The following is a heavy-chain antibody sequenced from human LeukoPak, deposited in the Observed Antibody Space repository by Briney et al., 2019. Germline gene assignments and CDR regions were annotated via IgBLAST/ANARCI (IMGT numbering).Heavy chain of an antibody. Sequence: GGSLRLSCAASGFTFSRSWMHWVRQAPGKGLVWVSRINTDGSDTMYADSVKGRFTISRDNAKNTLYLQMNSLKAEDTAVYYCARDQGGSGPTTYDYWGRGNLVTVSS. CDR1: GFTFSRSW. CDR3: ARDQGGSGPTTYDY. D-gene: IGHD6-19*01. CDR2: INTDGSDT. V-gene: IGHV3-74*03. J-gene: IGHJ4*02.